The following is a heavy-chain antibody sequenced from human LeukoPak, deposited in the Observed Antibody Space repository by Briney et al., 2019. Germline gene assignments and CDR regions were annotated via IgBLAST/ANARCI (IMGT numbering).Heavy chain of an antibody. J-gene: IGHJ5*02. D-gene: IGHD3/OR15-3a*01. CDR2: ISFDGSNK. Sequence: GRSLRLSCAASGFTFRTFGMHWVRQAPGKGLEWVAFISFDGSNKSYSDSVKGRFTISRANSKNTLYLQMNSLRGEDTAVYYCARRFGPNWFDPWGQGTLVTVSS. V-gene: IGHV3-30*03. CDR3: ARRFGPNWFDP. CDR1: GFTFRTFG.